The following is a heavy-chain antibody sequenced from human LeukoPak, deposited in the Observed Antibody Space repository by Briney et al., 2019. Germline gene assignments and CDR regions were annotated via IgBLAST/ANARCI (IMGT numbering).Heavy chain of an antibody. J-gene: IGHJ6*04. CDR2: INHSGST. D-gene: IGHD3-9*01. V-gene: IGHV4-34*01. Sequence: SETLSLTCAVYGGSFSGYYWSWIRQPPGEGLEWIGEINHSGSTNYNPSLKSRVTISVDTSKNQFSLKLSSVTAADTAVYYCARSDIHIPDVWGKGTTVTVSS. CDR3: ARSDIHIPDV. CDR1: GGSFSGYY.